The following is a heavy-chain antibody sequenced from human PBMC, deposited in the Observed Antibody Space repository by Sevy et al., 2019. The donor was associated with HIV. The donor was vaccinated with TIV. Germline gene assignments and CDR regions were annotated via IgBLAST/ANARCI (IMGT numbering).Heavy chain of an antibody. Sequence: ASVKVSCKASGYTFTSYGISWVRRAPGQGLEWMGWISAYNGNTNYAQKLQGRVTMTTDTSTSTAYMELRSLRSDDTAVYYCARVNIVVVPAARSQYYYGMDVWGQGTTVTVSS. CDR3: ARVNIVVVPAARSQYYYGMDV. J-gene: IGHJ6*02. CDR1: GYTFTSYG. V-gene: IGHV1-18*01. D-gene: IGHD2-2*01. CDR2: ISAYNGNT.